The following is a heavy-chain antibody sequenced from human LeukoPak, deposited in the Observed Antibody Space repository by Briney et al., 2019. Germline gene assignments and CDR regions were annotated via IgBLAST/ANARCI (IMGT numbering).Heavy chain of an antibody. CDR2: ISPGDTEI. CDR1: GYSFTTYW. CDR3: ARASRDGYNQNFDY. V-gene: IGHV5-51*01. Sequence: GESLKISCKGSGYSFTTYWITLVRQMPGKGLEWMGIISPGDTEIRYSPSFQGQVTISADKSISTAYLQWSSLKASDTAMYYCARASRDGYNQNFDYWGQGTLVTVSS. J-gene: IGHJ4*02. D-gene: IGHD5-24*01.